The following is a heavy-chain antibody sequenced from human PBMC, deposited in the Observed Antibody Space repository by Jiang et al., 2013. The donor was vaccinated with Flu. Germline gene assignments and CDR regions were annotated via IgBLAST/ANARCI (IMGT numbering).Heavy chain of an antibody. D-gene: IGHD3-10*02. V-gene: IGHV1-2*02. CDR1: GYTFIDYY. Sequence: SGAEVKRPGASVKVSCKASGYTFIDYYLHWVRQAPGQGLEWVGWINADSGTTELAPSFQGRVTLTRDRSIDTAYMQVIGLRPDDTAIYFCARQVLQWSGAVGYTMDV. CDR3: ARQVLQWSGAVGYTMDV. CDR2: INADSGTT. J-gene: IGHJ6*01.